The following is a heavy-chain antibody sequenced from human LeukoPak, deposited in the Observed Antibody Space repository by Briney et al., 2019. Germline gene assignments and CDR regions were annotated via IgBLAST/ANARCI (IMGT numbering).Heavy chain of an antibody. CDR3: ARDGVTGTTSGWFDP. CDR2: IGAYNGNT. V-gene: IGHV1-18*01. Sequence: ASVKVSCKASGYIFINYGISWVRQAPGQGLEWMAWIGAYNGNTNYAQKLQGRVTMTTDTSTSTAYMELRSLRSDDTAVYYCARDGVTGTTSGWFDPWGQGTLVTVSS. D-gene: IGHD1-20*01. CDR1: GYIFINYG. J-gene: IGHJ5*02.